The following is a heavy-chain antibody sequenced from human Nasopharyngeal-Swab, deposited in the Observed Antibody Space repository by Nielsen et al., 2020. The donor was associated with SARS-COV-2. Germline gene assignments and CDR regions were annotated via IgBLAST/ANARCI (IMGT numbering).Heavy chain of an antibody. D-gene: IGHD1-26*01. J-gene: IGHJ4*02. Sequence: GESLKISCVASGFTFSSYAMSWVRQAPGKGLEWVSAISGSGGSTYYADSVKGRFTISRDNAKNSLYLQMNSLRAEDTAVYYCARGGGSYLHFDYWGQGTLVTVSS. CDR1: GFTFSSYA. CDR2: ISGSGGST. CDR3: ARGGGSYLHFDY. V-gene: IGHV3-23*01.